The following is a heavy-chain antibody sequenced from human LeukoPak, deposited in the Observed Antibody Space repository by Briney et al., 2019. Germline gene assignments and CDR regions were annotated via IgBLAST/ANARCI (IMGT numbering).Heavy chain of an antibody. D-gene: IGHD7-27*01. CDR2: MNPNSGNT. J-gene: IGHJ5*02. Sequence: ASVKVSCKASGYTFTSYDIHWVRQATGQGLEWMGWMNPNSGNTGYAQKFQGRVTMTRNTSISTAYMELSSLRSEDTAVYYCARGLGLGNWEAAWSDPWGQGTLVTVSS. CDR1: GYTFTSYD. V-gene: IGHV1-8*02. CDR3: ARGLGLGNWEAAWSDP.